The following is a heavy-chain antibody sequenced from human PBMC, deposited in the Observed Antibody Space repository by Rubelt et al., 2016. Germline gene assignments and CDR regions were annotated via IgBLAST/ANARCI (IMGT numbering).Heavy chain of an antibody. V-gene: IGHV4-39*01. CDR1: GGSISSSSYY. Sequence: QLQLQESGPGLVKPSETLSLTCTVSGGSISSSSYYWGWIRQPPGKGLEWIGSIYYSGSTYYNPSLRSRVTMSVGTSRIQFSRKLSAVTAADTAVYYCASLASGYDNYWGQGTLVTVSS. D-gene: IGHD5-12*01. CDR2: IYYSGST. J-gene: IGHJ4*02. CDR3: ASLASGYDNY.